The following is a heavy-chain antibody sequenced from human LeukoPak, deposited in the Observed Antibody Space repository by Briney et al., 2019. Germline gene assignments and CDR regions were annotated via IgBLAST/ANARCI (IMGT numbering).Heavy chain of an antibody. D-gene: IGHD3-10*01. CDR2: ISGDGGRT. J-gene: IGHJ3*02. CDR3: TKDGGYSDAFDI. Sequence: GGSLRLSCAASGFIFDDYAMHWVRQAPGKGLEWVSLISGDGGRTYYTDSVKGRFTISRDNSKHSLYLQMNSLRTEDTALYYCTKDGGYSDAFDIWGQGTMVTVSS. V-gene: IGHV3-43*02. CDR1: GFIFDDYA.